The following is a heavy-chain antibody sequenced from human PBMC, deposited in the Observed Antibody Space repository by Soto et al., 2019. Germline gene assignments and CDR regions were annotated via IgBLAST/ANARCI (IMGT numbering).Heavy chain of an antibody. CDR1: GFTFSSYA. D-gene: IGHD3-22*01. CDR3: ANTAFPYYYDSSGYQPRDFDY. Sequence: PGGSLRLSCAASGFTFSSYAMSWVRQAPGKGLEWVSAISGSGGSTYYADSVKGRFTISRDNSKNTLYLQMNSLRAEDTAVYYCANTAFPYYYDSSGYQPRDFDYWGQGTLVTVSS. CDR2: ISGSGGST. V-gene: IGHV3-23*01. J-gene: IGHJ4*02.